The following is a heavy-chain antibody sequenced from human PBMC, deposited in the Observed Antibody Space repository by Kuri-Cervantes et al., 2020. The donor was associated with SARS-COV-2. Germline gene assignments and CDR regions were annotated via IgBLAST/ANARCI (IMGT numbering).Heavy chain of an antibody. CDR1: GFSFGDFW. D-gene: IGHD3-22*01. CDR2: IFYSGTT. Sequence: ESLKISCAASGFSFGDFWMSWVRQTPGKGLEWIGYIFYSGTTDYNPSLKSRVTISVDTSKNQFSLKLSSVTAADTAVYYCARVRGAVRVYFDYWGQGTLVTVSS. CDR3: ARVRGAVRVYFDY. J-gene: IGHJ4*02. V-gene: IGHV4-59*12.